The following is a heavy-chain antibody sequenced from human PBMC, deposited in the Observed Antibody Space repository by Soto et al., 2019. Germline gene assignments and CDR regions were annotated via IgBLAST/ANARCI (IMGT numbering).Heavy chain of an antibody. D-gene: IGHD2-15*01. CDR1: GGTFSSDS. V-gene: IGHV1-69*13. J-gene: IGHJ4*02. CDR3: ARSGGLDRDFNY. Sequence: SVKLSCKDSGGTFSSDSFSWVRQAPRQGLEWMGGIIPMFDTPIYAQKFQDRVTITADESTSTAYMQLSSLRSGDTAVYYCARSGGLDRDFNYWGQGSLVTVS. CDR2: IIPMFDTP.